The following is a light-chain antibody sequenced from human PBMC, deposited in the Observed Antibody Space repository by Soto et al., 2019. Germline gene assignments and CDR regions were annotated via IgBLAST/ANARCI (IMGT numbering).Light chain of an antibody. CDR2: GAS. J-gene: IGKJ3*01. Sequence: EIVLTQSQGTLSLSPGERATLSCRASQSVSSSYLAWYQHKPGQAPRLLIYGASSRATGISNRFSGSGSGTNFTLTIRRLEPEDFAVYYCQQYGSSPLTFGPGTKVDIK. CDR1: QSVSSSY. V-gene: IGKV3-20*01. CDR3: QQYGSSPLT.